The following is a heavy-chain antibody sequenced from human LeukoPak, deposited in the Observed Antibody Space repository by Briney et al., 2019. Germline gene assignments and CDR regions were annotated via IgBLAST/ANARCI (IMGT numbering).Heavy chain of an antibody. J-gene: IGHJ6*02. D-gene: IGHD3-10*01. V-gene: IGHV4-34*01. CDR3: ASLWTVVSRPSTYYYYGMDV. CDR1: GGSFSGYY. CDR2: INHSGST. Sequence: SETLSLTCAVYGGSFSGYYWSWIRQPPGKGLELIGVINHSGSTNYNPSLKSRVTISVDTSKNQFSLKLSSVTAADTAVYYCASLWTVVSRPSTYYYYGMDVWGQGTTVTVSS.